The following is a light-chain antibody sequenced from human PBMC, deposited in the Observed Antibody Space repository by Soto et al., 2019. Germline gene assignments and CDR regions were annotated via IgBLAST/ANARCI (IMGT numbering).Light chain of an antibody. V-gene: IGKV1-39*01. J-gene: IGKJ4*01. CDR3: QHSHSTPLT. Sequence: DIQMTQSPSSLSASVEDRVTITCRASQSVSSHLNWYQQKPGKAPKLLIYAASSLQSGVPSRFSGSGSGTDFTLTISSLQPEDFATYSCQHSHSTPLTFGGGTKVEIK. CDR1: QSVSSH. CDR2: AAS.